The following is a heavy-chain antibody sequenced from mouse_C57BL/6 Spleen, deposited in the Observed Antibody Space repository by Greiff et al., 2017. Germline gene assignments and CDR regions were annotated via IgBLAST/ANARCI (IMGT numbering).Heavy chain of an antibody. CDR2: INYDGSST. V-gene: IGHV5-16*01. Sequence: DVHLVESEGGLVQPGSSMKLSCTASGFTFSDYYMAWVRQVPEKGLEWVANINYDGSSTYYLDSLKSRFIISRDNAKNILYLQMSSLKSEDTATYYCARERNWGFDYWGQGTTLTVSS. D-gene: IGHD4-1*01. J-gene: IGHJ2*01. CDR3: ARERNWGFDY. CDR1: GFTFSDYY.